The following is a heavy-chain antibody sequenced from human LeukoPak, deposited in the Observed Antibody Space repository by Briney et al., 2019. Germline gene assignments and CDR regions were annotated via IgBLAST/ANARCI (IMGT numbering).Heavy chain of an antibody. CDR2: IKSKTDGGTT. Sequence: PGGSLRLSCAASGFSFNNAWLSWVRQAPGKGLEWVGRIKSKTDGGTTDYAAPVKARFTISRDDSKNTLYLQMNSLKTEDTAVYYCTTEPYCGSTTCPGAFDIWGQGTMVTVSS. CDR3: TTEPYCGSTTCPGAFDI. J-gene: IGHJ3*02. V-gene: IGHV3-15*01. D-gene: IGHD2-2*01. CDR1: GFSFNNAW.